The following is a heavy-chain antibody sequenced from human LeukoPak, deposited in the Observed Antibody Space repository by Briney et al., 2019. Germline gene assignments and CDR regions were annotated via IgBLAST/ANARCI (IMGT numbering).Heavy chain of an antibody. J-gene: IGHJ4*02. D-gene: IGHD3-22*01. Sequence: ASVKVSCKASGYTFTSYGISWVRQAPGQGLEWMGWISAYNGNTNYAQKLQGRATMTTDTSTSTAYMELRSLRSDDTAVYYCARDRGPAKFMGYDSSGYYFGDDFDYWGQGTLVTVSS. V-gene: IGHV1-18*01. CDR2: ISAYNGNT. CDR3: ARDRGPAKFMGYDSSGYYFGDDFDY. CDR1: GYTFTSYG.